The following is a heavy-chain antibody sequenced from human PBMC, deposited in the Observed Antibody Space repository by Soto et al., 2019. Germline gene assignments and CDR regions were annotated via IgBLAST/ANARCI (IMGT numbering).Heavy chain of an antibody. CDR2: VYVSGST. Sequence: QVQLQESGPGLVKPSETLSLTCTVSGDSISSCYWSWIRQTAGKGLEWVGRVYVSGSTDYNPSLKSRVSMSVDRSKNQFSLKLTSVTAADPAVYYCVRDCSGGGCYSDYGMDVWGQGTTVTVSS. CDR1: GDSISSCY. V-gene: IGHV4-4*07. CDR3: VRDCSGGGCYSDYGMDV. D-gene: IGHD2-15*01. J-gene: IGHJ6*02.